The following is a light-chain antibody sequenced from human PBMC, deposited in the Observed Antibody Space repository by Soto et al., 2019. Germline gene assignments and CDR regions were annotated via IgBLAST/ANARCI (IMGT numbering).Light chain of an antibody. V-gene: IGLV2-14*01. J-gene: IGLJ2*01. Sequence: QSALTQPASVSGSPGQSITISCTGTSSDVGGYNYVSWYQQHPGKAPKLMIYDVSNRPSGASDRFSGSKSGNTASLTISGVQAEDEADYYCSSYTSRGTGVVGGGTKLTVL. CDR3: SSYTSRGTGV. CDR2: DVS. CDR1: SSDVGGYNY.